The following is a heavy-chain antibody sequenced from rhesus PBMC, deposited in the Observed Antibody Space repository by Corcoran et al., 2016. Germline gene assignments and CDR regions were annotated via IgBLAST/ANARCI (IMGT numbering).Heavy chain of an antibody. Sequence: QLQLQESGPGLVKPSETLSLTCAVSGGSISSNYWSWIRQPPGKGLEWIGRNPGRGGSTDYNPSLTSRVNISTDASKYPFSLKRRSVDAADTAVIYCARETTTGWYFDIWGPGTPITISS. CDR1: GGSISSNY. J-gene: IGHJ2*01. D-gene: IGHD1-14*01. CDR2: NPGRGGST. V-gene: IGHV4-173*01. CDR3: ARETTTGWYFDI.